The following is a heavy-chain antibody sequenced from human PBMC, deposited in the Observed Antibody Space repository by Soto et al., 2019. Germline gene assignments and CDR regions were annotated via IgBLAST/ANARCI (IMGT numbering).Heavy chain of an antibody. Sequence: EVQLVESGGGLVQPGGSLRLSCAASGFTFSSYAMHWVRQAPGKGLEYVSAISSNGGNTYYANSVKGRFTISRDNSKNTLYLQMGSLRAEDMAVYYCARAAEVMITFGGVMTPDYWGQGTLVTVSS. CDR2: ISSNGGNT. V-gene: IGHV3-64*01. CDR3: ARAAEVMITFGGVMTPDY. J-gene: IGHJ4*02. CDR1: GFTFSSYA. D-gene: IGHD3-16*01.